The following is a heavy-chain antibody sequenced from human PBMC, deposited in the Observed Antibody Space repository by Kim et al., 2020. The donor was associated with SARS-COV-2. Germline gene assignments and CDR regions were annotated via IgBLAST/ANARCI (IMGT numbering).Heavy chain of an antibody. D-gene: IGHD2-15*01. V-gene: IGHV4-31*03. CDR1: GGSISSGGYY. Sequence: SETLSLTCTVSGGSISSGGYYWSWIRQHPGKGLEWIGYIYYSGSTYYNPSLKSRVTISVDTSKNQFSLKLSSVTAADTAVYYCARENRVVVVVAAISGWFDSWGQGTLVTVSS. CDR3: ARENRVVVVVAAISGWFDS. J-gene: IGHJ5*01. CDR2: IYYSGST.